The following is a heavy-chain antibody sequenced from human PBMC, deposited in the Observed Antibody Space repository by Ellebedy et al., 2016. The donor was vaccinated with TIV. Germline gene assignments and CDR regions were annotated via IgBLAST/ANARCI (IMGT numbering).Heavy chain of an antibody. CDR1: GFTFSTYD. CDR3: AKRASYYFDY. V-gene: IGHV3-23*01. D-gene: IGHD1-26*01. CDR2: ISVNSGRT. Sequence: GESLKISCEASGFTFSTYDMSWVRPAPGKGLEWVSAISVNSGRTSYVDSVKGRFPISRDNSKNTLYLQVNSLRAEDTAMYYCAKRASYYFDYWGQGTLVTVSS. J-gene: IGHJ4*02.